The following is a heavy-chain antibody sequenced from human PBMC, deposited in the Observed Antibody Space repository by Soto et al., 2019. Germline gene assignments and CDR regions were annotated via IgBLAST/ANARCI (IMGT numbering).Heavy chain of an antibody. Sequence: SETLSLTCTVSGGSISSYYWSWIRQPAGKGLEWIGRIYTSGSTNYNPSLKGRVTMSVDTSKNQFSLKLSSVTAADTAVYYCARDRHYYDSSGYYLNWFDPWGQGTLVTVSS. V-gene: IGHV4-4*07. CDR2: IYTSGST. D-gene: IGHD3-22*01. J-gene: IGHJ5*02. CDR3: ARDRHYYDSSGYYLNWFDP. CDR1: GGSISSYY.